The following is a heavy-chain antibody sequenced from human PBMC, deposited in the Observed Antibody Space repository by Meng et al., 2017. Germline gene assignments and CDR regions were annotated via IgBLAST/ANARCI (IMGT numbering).Heavy chain of an antibody. J-gene: IGHJ4*02. D-gene: IGHD2-15*01. V-gene: IGHV1-3*01. Sequence: QGQLWPSGTEVKEPGASVKVSCKASGYTFTSYAMHWVRQAPGQSLEWMGWLNAGNGDTKYSQKFQGRVTITRDSSASTAYMELSSLRSEDTAVYYCARDSCTGGICYRGSFDYWAQGTLVTVSS. CDR3: ARDSCTGGICYRGSFDY. CDR2: LNAGNGDT. CDR1: GYTFTSYA.